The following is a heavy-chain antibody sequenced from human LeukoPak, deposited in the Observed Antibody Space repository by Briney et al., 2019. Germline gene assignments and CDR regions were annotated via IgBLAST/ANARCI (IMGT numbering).Heavy chain of an antibody. CDR2: IYYSGST. CDR3: ATSPGRIVVVIDY. V-gene: IGHV4-39*07. Sequence: SETLSLTCTVSGGSISSSSYYWGWIRQPPGKGLEWIGSIYYSGSTYYSPSLKSRVTISVDTSKNQLSLKLSSVTAADTAMYYCATSPGRIVVVIDYWGQGTLVTVSS. CDR1: GGSISSSSYY. J-gene: IGHJ4*02. D-gene: IGHD3-22*01.